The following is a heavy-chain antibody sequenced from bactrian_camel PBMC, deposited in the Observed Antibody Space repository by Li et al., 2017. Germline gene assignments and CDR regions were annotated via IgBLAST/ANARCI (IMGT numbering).Heavy chain of an antibody. D-gene: IGHD1*01. CDR2: LLSDDST. V-gene: IGHV3S53*01. J-gene: IGHJ6*01. CDR3: VRSRGAVPRPASFAIYTDKDAS. Sequence: QVQLVESGGGSVQAGGSLRLSCARTYSGYHMAWFRQAPGMQREGVAVLLSDDSTKYSDSVQGRFTISKDNVVNTLYLQMNDLKPEDTGIYYCVRSRGAVPRPASFAIYTDKDASGGQGTQVTVS. CDR1: YSGYH.